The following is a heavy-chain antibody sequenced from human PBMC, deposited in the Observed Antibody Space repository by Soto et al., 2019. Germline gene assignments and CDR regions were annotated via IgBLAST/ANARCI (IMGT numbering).Heavy chain of an antibody. CDR1: GFTFSTYW. CDR3: VRDGHSITTSCYGNWLDP. D-gene: IGHD2-2*01. J-gene: IGHJ5*02. Sequence: EVQLVESGGGLVQPGGSLRLSCAASGFTFSTYWMHWIRQVPGKGMEWVSRINSDASHTYYADSVKGRFTIARDNAKNTLHVEMNSLRAEDTAVYYCVRDGHSITTSCYGNWLDPWGQGTLVTVSS. V-gene: IGHV3-74*01. CDR2: INSDASHT.